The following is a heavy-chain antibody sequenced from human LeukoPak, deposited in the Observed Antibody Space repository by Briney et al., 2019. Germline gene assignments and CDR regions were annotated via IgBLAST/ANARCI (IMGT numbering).Heavy chain of an antibody. V-gene: IGHV3-15*01. D-gene: IGHD4-11*01. J-gene: IGHJ6*03. Sequence: GGSLRLSCAASGFTFSNAWMSWVRQAPGKGLEWVGRIKSKTDGGTTDYAAPVKGRFTISRDDSKNTLYLQMNSLKTEDTAVYYCTTEEGGYSNYPIYYYYYMDVWGKGTTVTVSS. CDR1: GFTFSNAW. CDR2: IKSKTDGGTT. CDR3: TTEEGGYSNYPIYYYYYMDV.